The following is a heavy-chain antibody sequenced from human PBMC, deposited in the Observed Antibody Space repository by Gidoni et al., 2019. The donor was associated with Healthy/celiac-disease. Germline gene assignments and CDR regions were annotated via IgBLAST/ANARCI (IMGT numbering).Heavy chain of an antibody. CDR1: AYTVTSYD. Sequence: EVKKPGASVKVSCKASAYTVTSYDINRVRQATGQGLEWMGWMNPNSGNTGYAQKFQGRVTMTRNTSISIAYMELSSLRSEDTAVYYCARAPSYVLRFLEWLDNWFDPWGQGTLVTVSS. D-gene: IGHD3-3*01. V-gene: IGHV1-8*01. CDR2: MNPNSGNT. J-gene: IGHJ5*02. CDR3: ARAPSYVLRFLEWLDNWFDP.